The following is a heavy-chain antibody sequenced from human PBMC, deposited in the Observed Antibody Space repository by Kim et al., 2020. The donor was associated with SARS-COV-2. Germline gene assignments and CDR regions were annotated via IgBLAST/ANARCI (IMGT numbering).Heavy chain of an antibody. Sequence: ASVKVSCKVSGYTLTELSMHWVRQAPGKGLEWMGGFDPEDGETIYAQKFQGRVTMTEDTSTDTAYMELSSLRSEDTAVYYCATKLLWFGELLSHFDYWGQGTLVTVSS. D-gene: IGHD3-10*01. CDR1: GYTLTELS. CDR3: ATKLLWFGELLSHFDY. J-gene: IGHJ4*02. V-gene: IGHV1-24*01. CDR2: FDPEDGET.